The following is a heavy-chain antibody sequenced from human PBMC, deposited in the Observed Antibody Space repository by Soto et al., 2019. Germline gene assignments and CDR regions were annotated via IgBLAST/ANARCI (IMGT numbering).Heavy chain of an antibody. V-gene: IGHV4-34*01. CDR3: ARGLAYSYGNDPRSRVAKVYYYYGMDV. CDR2: INHSGST. J-gene: IGHJ6*02. CDR1: GGSFSGYY. Sequence: KPSETLTLTCAVYGGSFSGYYWSWIRQPPGKGLEWIGEINHSGSTNYNPSLKSRVAISVDTSKNQFSLKLSSVTAADSAVYYCARGLAYSYGNDPRSRVAKVYYYYGMDVWGQGTTVTVSS. D-gene: IGHD5-18*01.